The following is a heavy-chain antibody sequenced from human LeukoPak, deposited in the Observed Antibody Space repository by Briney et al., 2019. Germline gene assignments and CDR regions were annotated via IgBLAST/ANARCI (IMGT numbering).Heavy chain of an antibody. V-gene: IGHV1-69*05. J-gene: IGHJ6*03. Sequence: GASVKVSCKASGGTFSSYAISWVRQAPGQGREWMGGIIPIFGTANYAQKIQGRVTITTDEPTGKAYMELSSLRSEATAVYYCAKERGGHDYGGYPWGYYYYMDVWGKGTTVTVSS. CDR3: AKERGGHDYGGYPWGYYYYMDV. D-gene: IGHD4-23*01. CDR1: GGTFSSYA. CDR2: IIPIFGTA.